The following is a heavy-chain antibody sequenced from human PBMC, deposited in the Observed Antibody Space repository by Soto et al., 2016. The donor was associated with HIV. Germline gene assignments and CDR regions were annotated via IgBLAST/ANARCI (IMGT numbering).Heavy chain of an antibody. CDR1: GFNFNTYW. V-gene: IGHV3-7*01. D-gene: IGHD2-15*01. CDR2: IKQDGSEK. Sequence: EVQVVESGGGLVQPGGSLRLSCTASGFNFNTYWMSWVRQAPGKGLEWVASIKQDGSEKYYVDSVKGRFSISRDNSQNLMYLQMNSLRAEDTALYYCVRDGFDYSRPFDPWGQGTLVAVSS. J-gene: IGHJ5*02. CDR3: VRDGFDYSRPFDP.